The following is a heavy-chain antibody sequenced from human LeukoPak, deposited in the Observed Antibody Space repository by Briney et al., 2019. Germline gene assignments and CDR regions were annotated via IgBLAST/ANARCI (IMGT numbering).Heavy chain of an antibody. CDR2: INHSGST. CDR3: ARVRSGDIAAAGTSAYYFDY. D-gene: IGHD6-13*01. CDR1: GGSFSGYY. Sequence: PSETLSLTCAVYGGSFSGYYWSWIRQPPGKGLEWIGKINHSGSTNYNPSLKSRVTISVDTSKNQFSLKLSSVTAADTAVYYCARVRSGDIAAAGTSAYYFDYWGQGTLVTVSS. V-gene: IGHV4-34*01. J-gene: IGHJ4*02.